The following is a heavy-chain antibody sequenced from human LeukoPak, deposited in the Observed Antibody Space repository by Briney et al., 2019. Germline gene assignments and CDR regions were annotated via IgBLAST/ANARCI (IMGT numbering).Heavy chain of an antibody. CDR1: GGSISSYY. D-gene: IGHD2-2*01. Sequence: PSETLSLTCTVSGGSISSYYWSRIRQPPGKGLEWIGYIYYSGSTNYNPSLKSRVTISVDTSKNQFSLKLSSVTAADTAVYYRARLRVVPAAPYYYYYYMDVWGKGTTVTVSS. CDR2: IYYSGST. J-gene: IGHJ6*03. CDR3: ARLRVVPAAPYYYYYYMDV. V-gene: IGHV4-59*01.